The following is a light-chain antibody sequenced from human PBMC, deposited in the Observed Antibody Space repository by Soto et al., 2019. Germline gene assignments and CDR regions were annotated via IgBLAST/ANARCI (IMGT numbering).Light chain of an antibody. J-gene: IGKJ1*01. CDR2: DAS. Sequence: DIQMTQSPSSLSASVGDRVTITCRASQNINIYLNWYEQKPGKAPKLLIYDASSLESGVPSRFSGSGSGTEFTLTISSLQPDDFATYYCHLRRTFGQGTKVDIK. V-gene: IGKV1-39*01. CDR1: QNINIY. CDR3: HLRRT.